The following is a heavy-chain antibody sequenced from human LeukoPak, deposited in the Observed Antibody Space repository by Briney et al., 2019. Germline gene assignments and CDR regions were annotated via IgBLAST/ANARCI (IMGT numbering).Heavy chain of an antibody. CDR1: GGSFSGYY. CDR2: INHSGST. J-gene: IGHJ4*02. Sequence: SETLSLTCAVYGGSFSGYYWSWIRQPPGKGLEWIGEINHSGSTNYNPSLKSRVTISVDTSKNQFSLKLSSVTAADTAVYYCARMREGIDYWGQGTLVTVFS. V-gene: IGHV4-34*01. CDR3: ARMREGIDY.